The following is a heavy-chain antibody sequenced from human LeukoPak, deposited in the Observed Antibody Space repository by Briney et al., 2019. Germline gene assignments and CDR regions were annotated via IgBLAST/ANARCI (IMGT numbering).Heavy chain of an antibody. Sequence: PGGSLTLSCAAYGFTFNSYAMYWVRQAPGKGLEWVSGIFGSGGSPYYADSVKGRFTISRDNAKNSLYLQMNSLRAEDTAVYYCASLGQFEDYWGQGTLVTVSS. CDR1: GFTFNSYA. J-gene: IGHJ4*02. D-gene: IGHD3-16*01. V-gene: IGHV3-23*01. CDR3: ASLGQFEDY. CDR2: IFGSGGSP.